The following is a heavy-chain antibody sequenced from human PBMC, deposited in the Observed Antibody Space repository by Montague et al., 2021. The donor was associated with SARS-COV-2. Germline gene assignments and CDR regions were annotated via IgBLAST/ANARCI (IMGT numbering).Heavy chain of an antibody. D-gene: IGHD3-10*01. J-gene: IGHJ6*02. CDR1: GFTFSSYS. V-gene: IGHV3-21*01. CDR3: ARDPLDYGLWSSGSYYNAYYCYYYGLDV. Sequence: SLRLSCAASGFTFSSYSMNWVRQAPGKGLEWVSSISSSSSYIYYADSVKGRFTISRDNAKNSLYLQMNSLRAEDTAVYYCARDPLDYGLWSSGSYYNAYYCYYYGLDVWGQGTTVTVSS. CDR2: ISSSSSYI.